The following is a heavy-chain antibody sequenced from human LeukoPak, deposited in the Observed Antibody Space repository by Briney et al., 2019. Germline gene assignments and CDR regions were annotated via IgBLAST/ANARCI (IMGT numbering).Heavy chain of an antibody. D-gene: IGHD6-6*01. V-gene: IGHV1-2*02. CDR3: ARDPSSSIPCDF. J-gene: IGHJ4*02. CDR2: MNCNNGDT. CDR1: GYTFTDYY. Sequence: GASVTVSCKASGYTFTDYYMHWVRQAPGQGLEWMGWMNCNNGDTNYAQKFQGRVTMTRDTSITTAYMELSSLTSDDTAVYYCARDPSSSIPCDFWGQGTLVTVSS.